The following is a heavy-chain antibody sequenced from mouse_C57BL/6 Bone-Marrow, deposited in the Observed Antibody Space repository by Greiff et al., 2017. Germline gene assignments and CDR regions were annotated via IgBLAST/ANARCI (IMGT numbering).Heavy chain of an antibody. CDR1: GYSITSGYY. J-gene: IGHJ3*01. D-gene: IGHD2-12*01. V-gene: IGHV3-6*01. CDR2: IRYDGSN. Sequence: EVKLVESGPGLVKPSQSLSLTCSVTGYSITSGYYWNWIRQFPGNKLEWRGYIRYDGSNNYNTSLKNRISITRDTSKNQFFLTLNSLTTEDTATFHCASGSYDVAFAYWSQGTLVTVSA. CDR3: ASGSYDVAFAY.